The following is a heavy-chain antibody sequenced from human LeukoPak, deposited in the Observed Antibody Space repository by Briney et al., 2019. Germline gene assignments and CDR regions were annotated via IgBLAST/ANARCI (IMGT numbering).Heavy chain of an antibody. D-gene: IGHD3-3*01. CDR1: GFTFTSYA. Sequence: GSLRLSCTASGFTFTSYAMTWVRQAPGKGLEWVSGISGSGGHTYNADSVEGRFTISRDNSKNTVSLQLSSLRTEDTAVYYCARNVRFLEWLSGDLFDYWGQGTLVTVSS. J-gene: IGHJ4*02. V-gene: IGHV3-23*01. CDR3: ARNVRFLEWLSGDLFDY. CDR2: ISGSGGHT.